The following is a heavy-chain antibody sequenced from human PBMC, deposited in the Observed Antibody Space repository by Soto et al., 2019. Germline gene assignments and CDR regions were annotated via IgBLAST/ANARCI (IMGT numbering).Heavy chain of an antibody. Sequence: VQLVESGGGVVQPGRSLRLSCAASGFTFSSYGMHWVRQAPGKGLEWVAVISYDGSNKYYADSVKGRFTISRDNSKNTLYLQMNSLRAEDTAVYYCAKDRIVYCSSTSCSDHYFDYWGQGTLVTVSS. V-gene: IGHV3-30*18. CDR3: AKDRIVYCSSTSCSDHYFDY. D-gene: IGHD2-2*01. J-gene: IGHJ4*02. CDR2: ISYDGSNK. CDR1: GFTFSSYG.